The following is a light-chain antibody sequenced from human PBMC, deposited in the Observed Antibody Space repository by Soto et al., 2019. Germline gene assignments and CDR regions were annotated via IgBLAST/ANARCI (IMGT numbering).Light chain of an antibody. Sequence: EIVLTQSPATLSLSPGERATLSCRASQSVSSYLAWYQQKPSQAPRLLIYDTSNRATGIPARFSGSGSGTDFTLTISSLEPEDFAVYYCQQRSNWTFGQGTKVDIK. CDR1: QSVSSY. CDR2: DTS. CDR3: QQRSNWT. V-gene: IGKV3-11*01. J-gene: IGKJ1*01.